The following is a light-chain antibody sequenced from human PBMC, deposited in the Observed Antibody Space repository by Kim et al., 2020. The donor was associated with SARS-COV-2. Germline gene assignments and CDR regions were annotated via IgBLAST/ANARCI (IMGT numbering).Light chain of an antibody. V-gene: IGKV3-15*01. J-gene: IGKJ4*01. Sequence: QGERAPLSYSDSHSVSSNLAWYQQKPGQPPRLLIYGASTRATGIAERFSGSGSGTEFTLTISSLQSEDFAVYYCHQYNNWPRTFGGGTKVDIK. CDR3: HQYNNWPRT. CDR2: GAS. CDR1: HSVSSN.